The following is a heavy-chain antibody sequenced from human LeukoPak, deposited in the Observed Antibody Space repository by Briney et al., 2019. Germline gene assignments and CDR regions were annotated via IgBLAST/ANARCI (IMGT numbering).Heavy chain of an antibody. V-gene: IGHV3-9*01. J-gene: IGHJ4*02. CDR2: ISWNSGSI. CDR1: GFTFDDYA. CDR3: AKDMTTVTTGSKDY. D-gene: IGHD4-17*01. Sequence: GRSLRPSCAASGFTFDDYAMHWVRQAPGKGLEWVSGISWNSGSIGYADSVKGRFTISRDNAKNSLYLQMNSLRAEDTALYYYAKDMTTVTTGSKDYWGQGTLVTVSS.